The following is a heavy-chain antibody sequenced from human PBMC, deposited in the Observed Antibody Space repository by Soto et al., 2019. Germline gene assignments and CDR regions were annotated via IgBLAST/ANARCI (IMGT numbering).Heavy chain of an antibody. CDR2: ISSSSRTI. D-gene: IGHD2-2*01. Sequence: EVQLVDSGGGLVQPGGSLRLSCAASGFTFSSYTMNWVRQAPGEGLEWISYISSSSRTIYYADSVKGRFTISRDNAQNSLYLQMTSLRDEDTAVYYCARVPSRALDYWGQGTLVTVSS. CDR3: ARVPSRALDY. V-gene: IGHV3-48*02. J-gene: IGHJ4*02. CDR1: GFTFSSYT.